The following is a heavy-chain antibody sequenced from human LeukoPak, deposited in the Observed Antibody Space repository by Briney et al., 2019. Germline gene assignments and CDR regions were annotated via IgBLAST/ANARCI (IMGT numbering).Heavy chain of an antibody. V-gene: IGHV3-53*01. D-gene: IGHD3-10*01. Sequence: GGSLRLSCAASGFSVSNNYMSWVRQAPGKGLEWVSVLFSGGNTYYADSVKGRFTISRDNSRNTLYLQMNSLRAEDTAVYYCARESGFGALFPHCMDVWGQGTTVIVSS. CDR3: ARESGFGALFPHCMDV. CDR1: GFSVSNNY. CDR2: LFSGGNT. J-gene: IGHJ6*02.